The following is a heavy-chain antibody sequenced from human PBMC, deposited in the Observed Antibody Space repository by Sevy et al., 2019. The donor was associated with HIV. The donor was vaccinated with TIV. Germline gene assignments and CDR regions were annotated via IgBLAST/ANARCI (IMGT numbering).Heavy chain of an antibody. CDR3: AGGRFDSSGSFDAFDM. V-gene: IGHV3-23*01. CDR1: GFTFNTHV. Sequence: GESLKISCAASGFTFNTHVMNWVRQAPGKGLDWVSTIFGSGGTTYYADSVKGRFTISRDNSKNTLYLQMNSLRTEDTALYYCAGGRFDSSGSFDAFDMWGQGTMVTVSS. J-gene: IGHJ3*02. D-gene: IGHD3-22*01. CDR2: IFGSGGTT.